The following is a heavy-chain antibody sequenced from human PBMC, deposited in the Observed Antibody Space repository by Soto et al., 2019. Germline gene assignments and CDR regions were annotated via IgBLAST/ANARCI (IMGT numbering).Heavy chain of an antibody. CDR3: ASRLEGGGSPDAFDI. CDR1: GYTFTIYA. D-gene: IGHD2-15*01. J-gene: IGHJ3*02. V-gene: IGHV1-3*01. CDR2: INAGNGNT. Sequence: GASVKVSCKASGYTFTIYAMHWVRQAPGQRLEWMGWINAGNGNTKYSQRFQGRVTITRDTSASTAYMELSSLRSEDTAVYYCASRLEGGGSPDAFDIWGQGTMVTVSS.